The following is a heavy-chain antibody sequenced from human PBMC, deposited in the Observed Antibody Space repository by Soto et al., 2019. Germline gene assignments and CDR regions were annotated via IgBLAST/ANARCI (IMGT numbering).Heavy chain of an antibody. CDR1: GGTFSSYA. CDR3: AREVPGDVDTAPTSRGYYYYGMDV. V-gene: IGHV1-69*13. J-gene: IGHJ6*02. CDR2: IIPIFGTA. Sequence: GASVKVSCKASGGTFSSYAISWVRQAPGQGLEWMGGIIPIFGTANYAQKFQGRVTITADESTSTAYMELSSLRSEDTAVYYCAREVPGDVDTAPTSRGYYYYGMDVWGQGTTVTVSS. D-gene: IGHD5-18*01.